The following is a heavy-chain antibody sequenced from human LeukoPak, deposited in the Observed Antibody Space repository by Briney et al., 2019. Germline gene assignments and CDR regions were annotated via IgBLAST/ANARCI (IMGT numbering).Heavy chain of an antibody. CDR3: ARFYCSRSSCLEDY. J-gene: IGHJ4*02. V-gene: IGHV3-74*01. CDR1: GFTFSSYC. D-gene: IGHD2-2*01. Sequence: GGSLSLSCAASGFTFSSYCMHWVRQAPAKGLVWVSRINSDGGTTGYADSVKGRFTISRDNAKNTLYLQMNSLRAEDTAVYYCARFYCSRSSCLEDYWGQGTLVTVSS. CDR2: INSDGGTT.